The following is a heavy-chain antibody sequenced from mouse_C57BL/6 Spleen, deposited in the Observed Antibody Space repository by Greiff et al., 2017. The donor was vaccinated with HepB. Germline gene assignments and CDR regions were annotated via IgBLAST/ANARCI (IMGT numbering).Heavy chain of an antibody. V-gene: IGHV1-52*01. CDR1: GYTFTSYW. D-gene: IGHD1-1*01. Sequence: VQLQQPGAELVRPGSSVKLSCKASGYTFTSYWMHWVKQRPIQGLEWIGNIDPSDSETHYNQKFKDKATLTVDKSSNTAYMQLSSLTSEDSAVYYCARWDYYGSSHFDYWGQGTTLTVSS. J-gene: IGHJ2*01. CDR2: IDPSDSET. CDR3: ARWDYYGSSHFDY.